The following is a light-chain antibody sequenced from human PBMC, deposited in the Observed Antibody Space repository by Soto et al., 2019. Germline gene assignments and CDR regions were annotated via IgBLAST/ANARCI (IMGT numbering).Light chain of an antibody. CDR1: QSISGW. CDR2: DVA. CDR3: QQYHDYWT. J-gene: IGKJ1*01. Sequence: DIQMTQSPSTLSASIGDRVTITCRASQSISGWLAWYQQKPGKAPKLLISDVASLESGVPSRFSGSGSGTEFTLTISRLQPDDFAVYCCQQYHDYWTFGPGTKVEVK. V-gene: IGKV1-5*01.